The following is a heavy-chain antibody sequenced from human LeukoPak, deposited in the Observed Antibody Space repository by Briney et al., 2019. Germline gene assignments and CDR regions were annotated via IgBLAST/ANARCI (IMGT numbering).Heavy chain of an antibody. CDR3: AREGFGELSR. CDR1: GFTFSSYG. Sequence: GGSLRLSCAASGFTFSSYGMHWVRQAPGKGLEWVAFIRYDGSNKYYADSVKGRFTISRDNAKNSLYLQMNSLRAEDTAVYYCAREGFGELSRWGQGTLVTVSS. CDR2: IRYDGSNK. J-gene: IGHJ4*02. V-gene: IGHV3-30*02. D-gene: IGHD3-16*02.